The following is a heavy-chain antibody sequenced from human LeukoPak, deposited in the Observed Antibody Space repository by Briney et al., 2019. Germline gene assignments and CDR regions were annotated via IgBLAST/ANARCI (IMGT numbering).Heavy chain of an antibody. CDR1: GGSFSGYC. Sequence: SETLSLTCAVYGGSFSGYCWSWIRQPPGKGLEWIGEINHSGSTNYNPSLKSRVTISVDTSKNQFSLKLSSVTAADTAVYYCARDLLLGDAFDIWGQGTMVTVSS. V-gene: IGHV4-34*01. CDR2: INHSGST. J-gene: IGHJ3*02. CDR3: ARDLLLGDAFDI. D-gene: IGHD2-15*01.